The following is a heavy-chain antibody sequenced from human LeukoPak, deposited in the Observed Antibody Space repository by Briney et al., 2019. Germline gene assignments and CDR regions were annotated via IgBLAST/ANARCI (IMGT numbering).Heavy chain of an antibody. D-gene: IGHD3-3*01. CDR2: INYNGGGT. Sequence: PGGSLRLSCAASGLTFSSYGMSWVRQAPGKGLEWVSLINYNGGGTYYADSVKGRFTISRDNSKNTLYMQMNSLRAEDTAVYYCAKGSGLGGTNVDYWGQGTLVTVSS. CDR3: AKGSGLGGTNVDY. J-gene: IGHJ4*02. CDR1: GLTFSSYG. V-gene: IGHV3-23*01.